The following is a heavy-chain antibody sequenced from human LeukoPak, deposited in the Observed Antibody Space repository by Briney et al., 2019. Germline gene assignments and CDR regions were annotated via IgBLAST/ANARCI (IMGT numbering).Heavy chain of an antibody. CDR2: INHSGST. CDR3: ARGHLHITIFGVVIKEGGFDY. Sequence: SETLSLTCAVYGGSFSGYYWSWIRQPPGKGLEWIGEINHSGSTNYNPSLKSRVTISVDTSKNQFSLKLSSVTAADRAVYYCARGHLHITIFGVVIKEGGFDYWGQGTLVTVSS. V-gene: IGHV4-34*01. J-gene: IGHJ4*02. D-gene: IGHD3-3*01. CDR1: GGSFSGYY.